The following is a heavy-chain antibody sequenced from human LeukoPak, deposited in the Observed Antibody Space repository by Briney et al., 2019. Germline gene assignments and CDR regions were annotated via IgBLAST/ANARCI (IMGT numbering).Heavy chain of an antibody. Sequence: PGGSLRLSCAASGFTFSSYAMSWVRQAPGKGLEWVSTIRGSGGSTYYADSVKGRFTISRDNSKNTLYLQMNSLRAEDTAVYYCAKDQDYDSSGYYPPYYWGQGTLVTVSS. D-gene: IGHD3-22*01. CDR1: GFTFSSYA. CDR2: IRGSGGST. V-gene: IGHV3-23*01. J-gene: IGHJ4*02. CDR3: AKDQDYDSSGYYPPYY.